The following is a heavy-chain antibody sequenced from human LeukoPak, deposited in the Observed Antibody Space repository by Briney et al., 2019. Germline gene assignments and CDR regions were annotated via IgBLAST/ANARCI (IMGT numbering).Heavy chain of an antibody. V-gene: IGHV4-61*02. J-gene: IGHJ4*02. CDR1: GGSINSGSYY. CDR3: ARTKAIVPALAN. Sequence: SETLSLTCIVSGGSINSGSYYWSWIRQPAGKGLEWIGRIYTSGSTNYNPSLKSRVTISVDTSKSQFSLKLSSVTAADTAVYYCARTKAIVPALANWGQGTLVTVSS. CDR2: IYTSGST. D-gene: IGHD3-22*01.